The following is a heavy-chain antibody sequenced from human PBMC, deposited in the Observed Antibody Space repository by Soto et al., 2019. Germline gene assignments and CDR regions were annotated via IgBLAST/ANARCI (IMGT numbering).Heavy chain of an antibody. CDR3: AKYTYYDILTGRDAFYI. CDR2: ISGGGGST. V-gene: IGHV3-23*01. J-gene: IGHJ3*02. Sequence: EVQLLESGGGLVQPGGSLRLSCAASGFAFSSYAMSWVRQATGKGLEWVSAISGGGGSTYYADSVKGRFTISRDNSKNTVYLQMSSLSAEDTAVYYWAKYTYYDILTGRDAFYIWCKGTMVSVST. D-gene: IGHD3-9*01. CDR1: GFAFSSYA.